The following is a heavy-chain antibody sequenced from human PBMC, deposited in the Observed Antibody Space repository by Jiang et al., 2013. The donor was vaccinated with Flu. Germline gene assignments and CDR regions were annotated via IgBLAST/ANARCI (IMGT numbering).Heavy chain of an antibody. V-gene: IGHV4-59*01. CDR1: GGSISSYY. D-gene: IGHD3-22*01. CDR3: ARATPYYYDSSGYYIDY. J-gene: IGHJ4*02. CDR2: IYYSGST. Sequence: SGPGLVKPSETLSLTCTVSGGSISSYYWSWIRQPPGKGLEWIGYIYYSGSTNYNPSLKSRVTISVDTSKNQFSLKLSSVTAADTAVYYCARATPYYYDSSGYYIDYWGQGTLVTVSS.